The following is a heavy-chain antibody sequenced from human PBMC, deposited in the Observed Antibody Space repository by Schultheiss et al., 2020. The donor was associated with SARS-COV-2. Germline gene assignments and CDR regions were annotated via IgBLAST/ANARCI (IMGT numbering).Heavy chain of an antibody. Sequence: SGPTLVKPTQTLTLTCTFSGFSLSTSGVGVGWIRQPPGKALEWLAIIYWNDDKRYSPSLKSRLTITKDTSRNQVVLTMTNMDPVDTATYYCAHIMITFGGVIADDAFDIWGQGTMVTVSS. CDR1: GFSLSTSGVG. J-gene: IGHJ3*02. D-gene: IGHD3-16*02. V-gene: IGHV2-5*01. CDR3: AHIMITFGGVIADDAFDI. CDR2: IYWNDDK.